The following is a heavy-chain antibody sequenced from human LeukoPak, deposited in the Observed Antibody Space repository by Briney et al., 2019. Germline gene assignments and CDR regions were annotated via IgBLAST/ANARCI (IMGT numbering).Heavy chain of an antibody. J-gene: IGHJ5*02. D-gene: IGHD2-15*01. CDR2: ISSSGSTI. Sequence: PGGSLRLSCAASGFTFSSYEMNWVRQAPGKGLEWVSYISSSGSTIYYANSVEGRFSISRDNAKNSLYLQMNSLRAEDTAVYYCAREISNCFDPWGQGTLVTVSS. V-gene: IGHV3-48*03. CDR1: GFTFSSYE. CDR3: AREISNCFDP.